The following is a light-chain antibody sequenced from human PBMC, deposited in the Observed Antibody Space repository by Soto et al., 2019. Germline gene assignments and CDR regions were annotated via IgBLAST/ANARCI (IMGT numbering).Light chain of an antibody. CDR2: DVS. V-gene: IGLV2-14*01. CDR1: SSDVGGYNY. J-gene: IGLJ2*01. CDR3: SSYTSSSTYVV. Sequence: QSALNQPSSVSGAPGQSITLSCTGTSSDVGGYNYVSLYQQHPGKAPKPMIYDVSNRPSGVSNRFSGSKSCNTASLTISGLRAEDEADYYCSSYTSSSTYVVFGGGTKLTVL.